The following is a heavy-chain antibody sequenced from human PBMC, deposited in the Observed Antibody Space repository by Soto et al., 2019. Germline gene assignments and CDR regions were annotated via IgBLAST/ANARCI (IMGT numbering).Heavy chain of an antibody. V-gene: IGHV1-8*01. D-gene: IGHD2-15*01. CDR3: ARGRYCSGGSCKNYYYYYYMDV. Sequence: ASVKVSCKASGYTFTSYDINWVRQATGQGLEWMGWMNPYNGNTSYAQKFQGRVTMTRNTSMSTAYMELSSLRSDDTAVYYCARGRYCSGGSCKNYYYYYYMDVWGKGTTVTVSS. CDR1: GYTFTSYD. J-gene: IGHJ6*03. CDR2: MNPYNGNT.